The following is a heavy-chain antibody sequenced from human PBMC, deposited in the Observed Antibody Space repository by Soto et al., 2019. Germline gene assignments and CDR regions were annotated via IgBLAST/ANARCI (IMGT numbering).Heavy chain of an antibody. CDR1: GGTFSSYT. D-gene: IGHD6-13*01. Sequence: SVKVSCKASGGTFSSYTISWVLQAPGQGLEWMGRIIPILGIANYAQKFQGRVTITADKSTSTAYMELSSLRSEDTAVYYCARVGGYGVAAAGDFDYWGQGTLVTVS. J-gene: IGHJ4*02. V-gene: IGHV1-69*02. CDR2: IIPILGIA. CDR3: ARVGGYGVAAAGDFDY.